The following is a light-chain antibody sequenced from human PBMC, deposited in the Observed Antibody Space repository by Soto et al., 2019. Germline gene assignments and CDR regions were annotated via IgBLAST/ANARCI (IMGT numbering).Light chain of an antibody. J-gene: IGKJ1*01. CDR2: GAS. CDR1: QSVYNNY. CDR3: QQYSKWPPWT. Sequence: EIVLTQSPGTVSLSPGERATLSCRASQSVYNNYIAWYQQSPGQAPRVLIYGASTRATGTPDRFSGSGSGTDFTLTISGLQSEDFAVYYCQQYSKWPPWTFGPGTKVEIK. V-gene: IGKV3-20*01.